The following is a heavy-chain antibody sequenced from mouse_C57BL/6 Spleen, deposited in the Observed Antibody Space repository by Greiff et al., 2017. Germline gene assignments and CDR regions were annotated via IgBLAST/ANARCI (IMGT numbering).Heavy chain of an antibody. CDR3: ARWYYGSGGYFDV. V-gene: IGHV1-42*01. CDR1: GYSFTGYY. D-gene: IGHD1-1*01. Sequence: EVQLQQSGPELVKPGASVKISCKASGYSFTGYYMNWVKQSPEKSLEWIGEINPSTGGTTYNQKFKAKATLTVDKSSSTAYMQLKSLTSEDSAVYYCARWYYGSGGYFDVWGTGTTVTVSS. J-gene: IGHJ1*03. CDR2: INPSTGGT.